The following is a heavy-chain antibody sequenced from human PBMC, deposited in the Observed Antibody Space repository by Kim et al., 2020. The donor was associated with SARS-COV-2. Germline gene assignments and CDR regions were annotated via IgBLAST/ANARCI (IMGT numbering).Heavy chain of an antibody. CDR2: MYYSGNT. D-gene: IGHD4-17*01. CDR1: GGSISSGGYY. Sequence: SETLSLTCTVSGGSISSGGYYWSWIRQHPGKGLEWIGHMYYSGNTYYSPSLKSRVTISVDTSKNQFSLKLSSVTAADTALYYCARASTTVTSWFDPWSQG. CDR3: ARASTTVTSWFDP. J-gene: IGHJ5*02. V-gene: IGHV4-31*03.